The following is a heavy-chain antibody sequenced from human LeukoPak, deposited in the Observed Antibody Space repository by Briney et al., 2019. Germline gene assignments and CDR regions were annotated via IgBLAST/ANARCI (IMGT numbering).Heavy chain of an antibody. Sequence: GSLRLSCAASEFTFNSYGMHWVRQAPGKGLEWVAFIRYDGSNKYYADSVKGRFTISRDNSKHTLYLQMNSLGAEDTAVYYCAKGTKDYYGSGSFYLSRDHFISRWGQGTLVTVSS. CDR3: AKGTKDYYGSGSFYLSRDHFISR. V-gene: IGHV3-30*02. CDR1: EFTFNSYG. J-gene: IGHJ4*02. CDR2: IRYDGSNK. D-gene: IGHD3-10*01.